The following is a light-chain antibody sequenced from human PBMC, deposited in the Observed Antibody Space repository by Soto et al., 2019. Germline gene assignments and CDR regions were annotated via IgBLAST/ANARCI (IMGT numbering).Light chain of an antibody. CDR1: QSVSSY. CDR2: DAS. J-gene: IGKJ4*01. Sequence: EIVLTQSPATLSLSPGERATLSCRASQSVSSYLAWYQQKPGQAPRLLIYDASNRATGIPARFSVSGSGTDFTLTISSLEPEDFAVYYCQQRGNWPPTFGGGTKVEIK. V-gene: IGKV3-11*01. CDR3: QQRGNWPPT.